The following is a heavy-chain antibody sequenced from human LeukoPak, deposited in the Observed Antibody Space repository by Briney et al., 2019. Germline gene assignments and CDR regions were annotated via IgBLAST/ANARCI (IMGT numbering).Heavy chain of an antibody. V-gene: IGHV4-30-4*01. CDR1: GGSISSDNYY. CDR3: ARGLGRLDY. Sequence: SQTLSLTCTVSGGSISSDNYYWSWIRQPPGKGLEWIGNIYHSGSTYYNPSLKSRITISVDTSENQFSLRLNSVTAADTAVYYCARGLGRLDYWGQGSLVTVSS. CDR2: IYHSGST. D-gene: IGHD1-26*01. J-gene: IGHJ4*02.